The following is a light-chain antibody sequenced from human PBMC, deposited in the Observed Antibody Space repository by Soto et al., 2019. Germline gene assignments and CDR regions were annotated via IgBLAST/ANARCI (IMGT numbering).Light chain of an antibody. CDR3: CSYAGSSTL. CDR2: EVS. Sequence: QSVLTQPASVSGSPGQSITISCTGTSGDVGAYDYVSWYQQHPGTAPKLLIYEVSKRPSGVSNRFSGSKSGNTASLTISGLQAEDEADYYCCSYAGSSTLFGGGTKVTVL. V-gene: IGLV2-23*02. CDR1: SGDVGAYDY. J-gene: IGLJ2*01.